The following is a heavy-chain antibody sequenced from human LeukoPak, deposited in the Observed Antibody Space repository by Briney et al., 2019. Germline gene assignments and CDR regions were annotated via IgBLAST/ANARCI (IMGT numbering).Heavy chain of an antibody. V-gene: IGHV1-2*02. D-gene: IGHD3-10*01. J-gene: IGHJ5*02. Sequence: ASVKVSCKASGYTFTGYYMHWVRQAPGQGLEWMGWINPNSGGTNYAQKFRGRVIMTRDTSITTVYMELSGLRSDDTAIYYCARGDYYGSPKTVAAWGQGTLVTVSS. CDR3: ARGDYYGSPKTVAA. CDR1: GYTFTGYY. CDR2: INPNSGGT.